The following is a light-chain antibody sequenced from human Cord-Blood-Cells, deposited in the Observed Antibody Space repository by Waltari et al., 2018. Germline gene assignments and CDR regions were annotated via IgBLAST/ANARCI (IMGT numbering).Light chain of an antibody. J-gene: IGLJ2*01. CDR2: DVS. CDR3: SSYTSSSTPVV. V-gene: IGLV2-14*01. Sequence: QSALTQPASVSGPPGQSPTISCTGTSSDVGGYNYVPWYQQHPGKAPKLMIYDVSNRPSGVSNRFSGSKSGNTASLTISGLQAEDEADYYCSSYTSSSTPVVFGGGTKLTVL. CDR1: SSDVGGYNY.